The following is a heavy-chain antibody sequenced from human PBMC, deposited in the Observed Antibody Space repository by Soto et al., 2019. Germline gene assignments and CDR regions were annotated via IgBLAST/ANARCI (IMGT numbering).Heavy chain of an antibody. CDR3: AKDKGVFNWATSYFDY. V-gene: IGHV3-30*04. CDR2: TSYDGNNE. CDR1: GFTFSSYA. D-gene: IGHD1-1*01. J-gene: IGHJ4*02. Sequence: PGGSLRLSCAASGFTFSSYAMHWVRQAPGKGLEWVAVTSYDGNNEYYTDSVKGRFTISRDNSKNTLFLQMNSPRPEDTAVYYCAKDKGVFNWATSYFDYWGQGALVTVSS.